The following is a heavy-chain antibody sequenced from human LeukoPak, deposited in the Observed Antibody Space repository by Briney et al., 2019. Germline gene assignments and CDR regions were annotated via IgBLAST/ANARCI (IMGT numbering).Heavy chain of an antibody. Sequence: ASVKVSCKASGYTFTGYYMHWVRQAPGQGLEWMGWINPNSGGTNYAQKFQGRVTMTRDTSISTAYMELSRLRSDDTAVYYCARGRSIVGATGWFDPWGQGTLVTVSS. CDR3: ARGRSIVGATGWFDP. V-gene: IGHV1-2*02. J-gene: IGHJ5*02. D-gene: IGHD1-26*01. CDR1: GYTFTGYY. CDR2: INPNSGGT.